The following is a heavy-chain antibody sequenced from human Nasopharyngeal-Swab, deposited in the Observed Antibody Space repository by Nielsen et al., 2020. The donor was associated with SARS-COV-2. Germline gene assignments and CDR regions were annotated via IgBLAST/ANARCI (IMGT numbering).Heavy chain of an antibody. Sequence: GESLKISCAASGFTFSSYAMHWVRQAPGKGLEWVAVISYDGSNKYYADSVKGRFTISRDNSKNTLYLQMNSLRAEDTAVYYCARDGYDFWSGFYGMDVSGQGTTVTVSS. CDR3: ARDGYDFWSGFYGMDV. J-gene: IGHJ6*02. CDR1: GFTFSSYA. V-gene: IGHV3-30-3*01. D-gene: IGHD3-3*01. CDR2: ISYDGSNK.